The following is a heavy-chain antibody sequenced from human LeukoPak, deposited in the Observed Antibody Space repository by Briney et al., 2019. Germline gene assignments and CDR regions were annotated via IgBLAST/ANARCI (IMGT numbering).Heavy chain of an antibody. J-gene: IGHJ6*03. CDR1: GFTVSSNS. D-gene: IGHD3-9*01. Sequence: GGSLRLSCTVSGFTVSSNSMSWVRQAPGKGLEWVSFIYSDNTHYSDSVKGRFTISRDNSKNTLYLQMNSLRAEDTAVYYCTRVYYDILTGYRYLDVWGKGTTVTISS. CDR2: IYSDNT. V-gene: IGHV3-53*01. CDR3: TRVYYDILTGYRYLDV.